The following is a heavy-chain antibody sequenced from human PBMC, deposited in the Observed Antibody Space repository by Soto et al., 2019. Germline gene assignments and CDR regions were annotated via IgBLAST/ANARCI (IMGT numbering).Heavy chain of an antibody. Sequence: PSETLSLTCTVSGGSISSYYWTWIRQHPEKGLEWIGYNYYSGITYYNPSLKSRVTISLDTYKNQFSLKLSAVTADDTAVYYCARGSSIAGLYYGMDVWGQGTTVTVSS. J-gene: IGHJ6*02. V-gene: IGHV4-59*06. CDR3: ARGSSIAGLYYGMDV. CDR2: NYYSGIT. D-gene: IGHD6-6*01. CDR1: GGSISSYY.